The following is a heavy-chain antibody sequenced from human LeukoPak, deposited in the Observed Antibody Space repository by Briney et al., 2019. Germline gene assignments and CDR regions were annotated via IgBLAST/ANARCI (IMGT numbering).Heavy chain of an antibody. Sequence: GESLKISCENSGYSFTSFWIGWVRQMPGKGLEWMGIIYPGDSDTRYSPSFQGQVTISADKSTSTAYLHWSTLKASDTAIYYCARHEVTAAAGTEFDSWGQGTLVTVSS. V-gene: IGHV5-51*01. CDR1: GYSFTSFW. CDR2: IYPGDSDT. D-gene: IGHD6-13*01. CDR3: ARHEVTAAAGTEFDS. J-gene: IGHJ4*02.